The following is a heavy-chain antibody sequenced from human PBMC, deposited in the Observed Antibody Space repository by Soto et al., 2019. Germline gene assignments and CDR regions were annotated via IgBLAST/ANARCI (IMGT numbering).Heavy chain of an antibody. CDR1: GFSVTANY. V-gene: IGHV3-53*01. Sequence: EVQVVESGGGLIQPGGALRLSCEVSGFSVTANYMLWVPQAPGQGLEWVSVIYSGGSTYYIDSVKGRFSISRDIYKNTLYLQMNGLGAEDTAVYYCHGYGYWGQGTLVTVSS. D-gene: IGHD5-12*01. CDR3: HGYGY. CDR2: IYSGGST. J-gene: IGHJ4*02.